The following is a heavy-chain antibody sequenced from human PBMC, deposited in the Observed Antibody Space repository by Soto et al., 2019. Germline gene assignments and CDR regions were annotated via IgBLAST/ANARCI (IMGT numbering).Heavy chain of an antibody. CDR1: GFTFSSNG. Sequence: QVQLVESGGGVVQPGRSLRLSCAASGFTFSSNGMHWVRQAPGKGLEWVAVISYDGSNKYYADSVKGRFTISRDNSKNTLYLQMNSLRAEDTAVYYCAISLGLSSPFDYWGQGTLVTVSS. V-gene: IGHV3-30*03. CDR2: ISYDGSNK. CDR3: AISLGLSSPFDY. J-gene: IGHJ4*02. D-gene: IGHD6-13*01.